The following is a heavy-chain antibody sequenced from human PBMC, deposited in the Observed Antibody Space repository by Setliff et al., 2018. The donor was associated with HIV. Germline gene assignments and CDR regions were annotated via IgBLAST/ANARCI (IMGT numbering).Heavy chain of an antibody. CDR2: IYYSGST. V-gene: IGHV4-59*08. CDR3: ARFARDPTD. CDR1: GGSFSGYY. Sequence: KTSETLSLTCAVYGGSFSGYYWSWIRQPPGKGPEWIGYIYYSGSTNYSPSLKSRLSMSLDASTSQFSLRLNSLTAADTAMYYCARFARDPTDWGRGILVTVSS. J-gene: IGHJ4*02.